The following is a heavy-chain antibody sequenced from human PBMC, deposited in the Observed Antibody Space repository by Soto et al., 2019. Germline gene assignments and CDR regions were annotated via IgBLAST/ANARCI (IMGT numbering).Heavy chain of an antibody. CDR1: GGSISSSSNY. CDR2: IYYSGST. D-gene: IGHD6-6*01. J-gene: IGHJ5*02. V-gene: IGHV4-39*01. Sequence: YETLSLSCTVSGGSISSSSNYWGWIRQPPGRGLEWIGSIYYSGSTYYNPSLKSRVTISVDTSKNQFSLKLSSVTAAATAVYYCASFMNVLSSSATKNWFDPWAQGTLVTDSS. CDR3: ASFMNVLSSSATKNWFDP.